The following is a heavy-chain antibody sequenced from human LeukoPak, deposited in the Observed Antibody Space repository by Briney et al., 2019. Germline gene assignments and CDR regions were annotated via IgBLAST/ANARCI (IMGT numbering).Heavy chain of an antibody. V-gene: IGHV3-7*03. Sequence: PGGSLRLSCAASGFLFSGFWMAWVRQAPGKGLEWVANIKQDGTEKYYVDSVKGRFTISRDNAKNSLYLQMNSLRVEDTAVYYCVRGKGDDYWGQGTLVTVSS. J-gene: IGHJ4*02. CDR1: GFLFSGFW. D-gene: IGHD3-16*01. CDR3: VRGKGDDY. CDR2: IKQDGTEK.